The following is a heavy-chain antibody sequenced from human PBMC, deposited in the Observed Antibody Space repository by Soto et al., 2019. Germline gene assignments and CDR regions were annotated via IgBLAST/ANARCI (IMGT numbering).Heavy chain of an antibody. V-gene: IGHV5-10-1*01. D-gene: IGHD3-22*01. CDR3: ARRIYDSDTGPNFQYYFDS. CDR1: GYSFAGYW. J-gene: IGHJ4*02. CDR2: IDPSDSQT. Sequence: GESLKISCKGSGYSFAGYWITWVRQKPGKGLEWMGRIDPSDSQTYYSPSFRGHVTISVTKSITTVFLQWGSLRASDTAMYYCARRIYDSDTGPNFQYYFDSWGQGTPVTVSS.